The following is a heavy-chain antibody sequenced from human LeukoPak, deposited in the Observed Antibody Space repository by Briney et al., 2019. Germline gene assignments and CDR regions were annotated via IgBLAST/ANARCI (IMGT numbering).Heavy chain of an antibody. V-gene: IGHV3-30*18. J-gene: IGHJ4*02. CDR3: AKDFRRADYYDSSGYYRMIDY. CDR1: GFTFRNYG. Sequence: AGSLRLSCAVSGFTFRNYGMLWERQAPGKGREWLAVISYDESDKYYGDPVKGRFTICRDNSKNTLFLQMNSLRAEDTAVYFWAKDFRRADYYDSSGYYRMIDYWGQGTLVTVSS. D-gene: IGHD3-22*01. CDR2: ISYDESDK.